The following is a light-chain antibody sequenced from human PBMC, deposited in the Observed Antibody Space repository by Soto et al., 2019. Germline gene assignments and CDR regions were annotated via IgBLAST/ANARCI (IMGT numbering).Light chain of an antibody. CDR3: QQYKNLPT. Sequence: DIQLTQSPSSLSTSVGDRVTITPRASQSISSYLNWYQQKPGKAPKLLIYAASSLQSGVPSRFSGSGSGTDFTLTISSLQPEDIATYYCQQYKNLPTFGQGTRLEIK. CDR1: QSISSY. V-gene: IGKV1-39*01. J-gene: IGKJ5*01. CDR2: AAS.